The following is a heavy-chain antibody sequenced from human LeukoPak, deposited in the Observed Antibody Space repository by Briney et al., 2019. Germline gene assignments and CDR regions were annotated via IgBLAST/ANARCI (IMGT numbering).Heavy chain of an antibody. D-gene: IGHD4-17*01. Sequence: PSETLSLTCAVYGGSFSGYYWNWIRQPPGKGPEWIGEINHSGSTNYNPSLKSRVTISVDTSKNQFSLKMSSVTAADTAVYYCATRPPPKHDYGDYFDPWGQGTLVTVSS. J-gene: IGHJ5*02. CDR2: INHSGST. CDR1: GGSFSGYY. CDR3: ATRPPPKHDYGDYFDP. V-gene: IGHV4-34*01.